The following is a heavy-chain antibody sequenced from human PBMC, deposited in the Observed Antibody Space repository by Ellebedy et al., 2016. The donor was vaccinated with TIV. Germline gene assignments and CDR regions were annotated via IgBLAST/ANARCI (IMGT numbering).Heavy chain of an antibody. CDR1: GFTFTSYR. CDR2: ITTSSNYI. J-gene: IGHJ4*02. Sequence: GESLKISCAASGFTFTSYRMNWVRQAPGKGLEWVSSITTSSNYIYYADSLKGRFTISRDSSKNTLYLQMNSLRAEDTAVYYCARDAAGNGGKLDYWGQGALVTVSS. V-gene: IGHV3-21*04. CDR3: ARDAAGNGGKLDY. D-gene: IGHD4-23*01.